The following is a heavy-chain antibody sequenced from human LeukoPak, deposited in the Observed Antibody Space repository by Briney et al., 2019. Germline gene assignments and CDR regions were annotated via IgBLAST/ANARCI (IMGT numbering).Heavy chain of an antibody. J-gene: IGHJ4*02. D-gene: IGHD2-15*01. CDR3: ARVVVVGDNYFDY. CDR2: ISAYNGNT. Sequence: ASVKVSCKASGYTFTSYAISWVRQAPGQGLEWMGWISAYNGNTDYAQKLQVRVTMTTDTPTSTAYMELRGLRSDDTAVYYCARVVVVGDNYFDYWGQGTLVTVPS. CDR1: GYTFTSYA. V-gene: IGHV1-18*01.